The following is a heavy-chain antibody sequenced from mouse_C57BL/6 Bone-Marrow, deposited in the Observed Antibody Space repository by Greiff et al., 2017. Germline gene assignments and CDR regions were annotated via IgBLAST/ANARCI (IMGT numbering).Heavy chain of an antibody. CDR3: ARSGLYSNYEDAMDY. V-gene: IGHV1-64*01. CDR1: GYTFTSYW. CDR2: IHPNSGST. J-gene: IGHJ4*01. Sequence: QVQLKQPGAELVKPGASVKLSCKASGYTFTSYWMHWVKQRPGQGLEWIGMIHPNSGSTNYNEKFKSKATLTVDKSSSTAYMQLSSLTSEDSAVYYCARSGLYSNYEDAMDYWGQGTSVTVSS. D-gene: IGHD2-5*01.